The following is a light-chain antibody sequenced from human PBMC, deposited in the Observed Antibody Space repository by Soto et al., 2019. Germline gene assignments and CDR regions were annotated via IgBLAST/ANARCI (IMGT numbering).Light chain of an antibody. J-gene: IGKJ1*01. CDR2: AAS. V-gene: IGKV3-20*01. CDR3: QQYGSSSWM. Sequence: EIVLTQSPGTLSLSPGERATLSCRASQSVRSSYLAWYQQKPGQAPRLLIYAASSRAAGIPDRFTGSGSGTDFTLTISRLEPEDFAVYYCQQYGSSSWMFGQGTKVEIK. CDR1: QSVRSSY.